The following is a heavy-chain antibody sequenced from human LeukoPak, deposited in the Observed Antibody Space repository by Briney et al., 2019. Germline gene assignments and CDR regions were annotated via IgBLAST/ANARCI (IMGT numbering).Heavy chain of an antibody. Sequence: SETLSLTCTVSGGSISSDYWSWIRQPPGKGLEWIGYIYYSGSTNYNPSLKSRVTISVDTSKNQFSLKLSSVTAADTAVYYCASSPVRYFDWFDPWGQGTLVTVSS. D-gene: IGHD3-9*01. CDR1: GGSISSDY. J-gene: IGHJ5*02. CDR2: IYYSGST. V-gene: IGHV4-59*01. CDR3: ASSPVRYFDWFDP.